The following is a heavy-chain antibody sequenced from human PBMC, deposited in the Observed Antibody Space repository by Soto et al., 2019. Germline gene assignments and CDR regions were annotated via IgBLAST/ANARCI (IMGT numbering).Heavy chain of an antibody. Sequence: EVQLVESGGGLVQPGGSLRLSCAASGFIFSNYWMYWVRQAPGKGLEWVANIKLDGSEKYYVESVKGRFTISRDNARNSLYLQMNSLRAEDTAVYYCARDVTGGYSFGWWGQGTLVTVSS. CDR2: IKLDGSEK. CDR3: ARDVTGGYSFGW. V-gene: IGHV3-7*05. D-gene: IGHD5-18*01. CDR1: GFIFSNYW. J-gene: IGHJ4*02.